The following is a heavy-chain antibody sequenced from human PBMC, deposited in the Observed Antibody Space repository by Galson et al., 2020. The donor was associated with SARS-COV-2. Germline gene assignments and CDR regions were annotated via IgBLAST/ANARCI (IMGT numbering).Heavy chain of an antibody. J-gene: IGHJ5*02. V-gene: IGHV4-34*01. Sequence: SETLSLTCAVYGGSFSGYYWSWIRQPPGKGLEWIGEINSSGSTNYNPSLKSRVTISVDTSKNHFSLKLSSVTAADTAVYYCARQPLYCSSTSCYEIWFDPWGQGTLVTVSS. CDR2: INSSGST. CDR3: ARQPLYCSSTSCYEIWFDP. CDR1: GGSFSGYY. D-gene: IGHD2-2*01.